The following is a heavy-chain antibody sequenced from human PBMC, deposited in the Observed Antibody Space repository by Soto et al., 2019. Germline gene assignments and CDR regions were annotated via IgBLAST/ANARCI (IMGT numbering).Heavy chain of an antibody. CDR1: GFIFSNYA. CDR3: AKQGEDYCSGGYCYLGYFQH. D-gene: IGHD2-15*01. Sequence: EVQLLESGGGLVQPGGSLRLSCAASGFIFSNYAMSWVRQAPGKGLEWVSVISGSGGSTYYADSVKGRFTISRDNSKNTLHLQMNSLRVEDTAVYYCAKQGEDYCSGGYCYLGYFQHWGQGTLISVSS. J-gene: IGHJ1*01. CDR2: ISGSGGST. V-gene: IGHV3-23*01.